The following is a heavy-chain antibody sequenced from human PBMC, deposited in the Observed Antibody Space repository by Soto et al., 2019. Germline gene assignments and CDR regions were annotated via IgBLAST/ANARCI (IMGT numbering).Heavy chain of an antibody. V-gene: IGHV1-69*02. D-gene: IGHD2-2*02. CDR2: IIPILGIA. CDR1: GGTFSSYT. J-gene: IGHJ6*03. Sequence: ASVKVSCKASGGTFSSYTISWVRQAPGQGLGWMGRIIPILGIANYAQKFQGRVTITADKSTSTAYMELSSLRSEDTAVYYCARGGGSIVPAAINYYYYMDVWGKGTTVTVSS. CDR3: ARGGGSIVPAAINYYYYMDV.